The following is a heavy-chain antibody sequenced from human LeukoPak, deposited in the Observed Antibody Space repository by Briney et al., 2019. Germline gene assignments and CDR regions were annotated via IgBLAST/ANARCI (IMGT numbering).Heavy chain of an antibody. CDR2: IYSGGST. J-gene: IGHJ5*02. V-gene: IGHV3-66*02. D-gene: IGHD2-15*01. CDR1: GFTVSSNY. Sequence: PGGSLRLSCAASGFTVSSNYMSWVRQAPGKGLEWVSVIYSGGSTYYADSVKGRFTISRDNSKNTLYLQMNSLRAEGTAVYYCARGAVVAATGSPNWFDPWGQGTLVTVSS. CDR3: ARGAVVAATGSPNWFDP.